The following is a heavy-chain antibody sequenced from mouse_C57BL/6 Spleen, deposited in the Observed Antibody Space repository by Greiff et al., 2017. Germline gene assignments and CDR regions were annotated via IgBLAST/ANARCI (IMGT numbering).Heavy chain of an antibody. CDR2: IYPGGGYT. CDR3: ASYYDYACGY. CDR1: GYTFTNYW. V-gene: IGHV1-63*01. Sequence: QVQLQQSGAELVRPGTSVKMSCKASGYTFTNYWIGWAKQRPGHGLEWIGDIYPGGGYTNYNEKFKGKATLPADKSSSTAYMQFSSLTSEDSAIYYCASYYDYACGYWGQGTTLTVSS. J-gene: IGHJ2*01. D-gene: IGHD2-4*01.